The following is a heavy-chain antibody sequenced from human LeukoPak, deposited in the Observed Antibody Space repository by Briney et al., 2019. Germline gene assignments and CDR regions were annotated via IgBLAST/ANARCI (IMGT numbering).Heavy chain of an antibody. CDR2: MNPNSGNT. CDR1: GYTFSSYD. Sequence: GTSVKVSCKASGYTFSSYDINWVRQATGQGLEWMGWMNPNSGNTGYARRFQGRVTMTRNTSINTAYMELSSLRSEDTAVYYCARGILSSGWELNWFGPWGQGTLVTVSS. D-gene: IGHD6-19*01. V-gene: IGHV1-8*01. J-gene: IGHJ5*02. CDR3: ARGILSSGWELNWFGP.